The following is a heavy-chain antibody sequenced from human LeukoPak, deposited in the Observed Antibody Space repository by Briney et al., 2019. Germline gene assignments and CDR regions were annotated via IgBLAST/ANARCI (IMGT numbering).Heavy chain of an antibody. CDR1: RFTFSSYG. CDR3: AKGIYYGSGSYYLTPGEGFDY. CDR2: IRYDGSNK. J-gene: IGHJ4*02. D-gene: IGHD3-10*01. V-gene: IGHV3-30*02. Sequence: QPGGSLRLSCAASRFTFSSYGMHWVRQAPGKGLEWVAFIRYDGSNKYYADSVKGRFTISRDNSKNTLYLQMNSLRAEDTAVYYCAKGIYYGSGSYYLTPGEGFDYWGQGTLVTVSS.